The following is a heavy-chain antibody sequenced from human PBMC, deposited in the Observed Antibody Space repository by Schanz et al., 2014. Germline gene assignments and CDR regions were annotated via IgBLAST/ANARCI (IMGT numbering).Heavy chain of an antibody. D-gene: IGHD2-15*01. V-gene: IGHV3-33*06. CDR1: GFTFSSYG. CDR2: IWYDENNK. Sequence: QVQLVESGGGVVQFGRSLRLSCVASGFTFSSYGMHWVRQAPGKGLEWVAVIWYDENNKYYADSVKGRFTMSRDNSKNTLYLQMSSLSTDDAAVVYCAKGMGCCSGGTCYDYYYYGLDVWGQGTTVTVSS. J-gene: IGHJ6*02. CDR3: AKGMGCCSGGTCYDYYYYGLDV.